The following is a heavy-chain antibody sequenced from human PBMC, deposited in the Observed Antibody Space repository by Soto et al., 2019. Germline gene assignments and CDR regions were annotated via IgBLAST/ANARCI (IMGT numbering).Heavy chain of an antibody. V-gene: IGHV3-21*01. J-gene: IGHJ3*02. D-gene: IGHD2-15*01. CDR1: GFTFSSYS. Sequence: EVQLVESGGGLVKPGGSLRLSCAASGFTFSSYSMNWVRQTPGKGLEWVSSISSSSSYIYYADSVKGRFTISRDNAKNSLYLQMNSLRAEDTAEYYCARTTDIVVVVAATPQAFHIWGQGTMVTVSS. CDR2: ISSSSSYI. CDR3: ARTTDIVVVVAATPQAFHI.